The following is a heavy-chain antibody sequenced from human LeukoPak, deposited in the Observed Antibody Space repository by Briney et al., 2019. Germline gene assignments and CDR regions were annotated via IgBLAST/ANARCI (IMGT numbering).Heavy chain of an antibody. J-gene: IGHJ5*02. V-gene: IGHV4-34*01. CDR1: GGSFSGYY. Sequence: SETLSLTCAVYGGSFSGYYWSWIRQPPGKGLERIGEIDHSGSSNYNPALKSRVTISVDTSNNQFSLKLSSVTAAETAVYYCASNGDGVVVVADYVRTKRPHNWFDPWGQGTLVTVSS. CDR3: ASNGDGVVVVADYVRTKRPHNWFDP. D-gene: IGHD2-15*01. CDR2: IDHSGSS.